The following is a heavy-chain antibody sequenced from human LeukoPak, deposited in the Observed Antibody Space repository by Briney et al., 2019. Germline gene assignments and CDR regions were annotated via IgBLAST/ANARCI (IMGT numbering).Heavy chain of an antibody. Sequence: AGGSLRHSCASSGFIFSQFSMNWVRQAPGRGLECVSHIRSSSETFYADSVKGRFTISRDNARNSLYLQMNNLRGEDTAIYYCARDAGNSGYGCDLWGQGTLVTVSS. CDR1: GFIFSQFS. CDR2: IRSSSET. D-gene: IGHD5-12*01. V-gene: IGHV3-48*01. CDR3: ARDAGNSGYGCDL. J-gene: IGHJ5*02.